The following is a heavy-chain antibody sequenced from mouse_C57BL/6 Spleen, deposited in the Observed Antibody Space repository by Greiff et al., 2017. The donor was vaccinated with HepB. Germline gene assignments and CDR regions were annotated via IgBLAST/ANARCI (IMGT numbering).Heavy chain of an antibody. D-gene: IGHD1-1*01. J-gene: IGHJ2*01. CDR1: GFNIKDDY. CDR2: IDPENGDT. V-gene: IGHV14-4*01. CDR3: TTSSYGPFDY. Sequence: EVQLVESGAELVRPGASVKLSCTASGFNIKDDYMHWVKQRPEQGLEWIGWIDPENGDTEYASKFQGKATITADTSSNTAYLQLSSLTSEDTAVYYCTTSSYGPFDYWGQGTTLTVSS.